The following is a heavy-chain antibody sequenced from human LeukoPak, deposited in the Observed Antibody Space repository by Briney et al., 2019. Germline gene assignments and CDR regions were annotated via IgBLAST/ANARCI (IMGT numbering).Heavy chain of an antibody. Sequence: GGSLRLSCAAPGFTFSSYAMSWVRQAPGKGLEWVSAISGSGGSTYYADSVKGRFTISRDNSKNTLYLQMNSLRAEDTAVYYCAKIALYCSGGSCYPLSFDYWGQGTLVTVSS. D-gene: IGHD2-15*01. V-gene: IGHV3-23*01. CDR1: GFTFSSYA. J-gene: IGHJ4*02. CDR2: ISGSGGST. CDR3: AKIALYCSGGSCYPLSFDY.